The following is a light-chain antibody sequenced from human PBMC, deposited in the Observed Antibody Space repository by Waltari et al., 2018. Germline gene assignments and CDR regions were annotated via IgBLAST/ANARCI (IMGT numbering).Light chain of an antibody. CDR2: SAS. J-gene: IGKJ1*01. CDR3: QQRSNWPRT. V-gene: IGKV3-11*01. CDR1: HRVSIY. Sequence: EIVLTQSPATLSLSPGERPILSCRASHRVSIYLAWYQQMPGQAPRLLIHSASNRATGTPTRFSGSGSGTDFTLTISSLEPEDFAVYYCQQRSNWPRTFGQGTKVEIK.